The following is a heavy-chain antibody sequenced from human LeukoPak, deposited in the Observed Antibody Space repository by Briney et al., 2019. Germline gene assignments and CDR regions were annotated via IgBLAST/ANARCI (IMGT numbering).Heavy chain of an antibody. V-gene: IGHV1-24*01. CDR1: GYTLNELS. D-gene: IGHD6-6*01. J-gene: IGHJ5*02. Sequence: ASVKVSCKVSGYTLNELSMQWVRQAPGKGLEWMGGFDPEDGETIYAQKFQGRVTMTEDTSTDTAYMELSSLRSEDTAVYYCATVISIAAFDVWFDPWGQGTLVTVSS. CDR2: FDPEDGET. CDR3: ATVISIAAFDVWFDP.